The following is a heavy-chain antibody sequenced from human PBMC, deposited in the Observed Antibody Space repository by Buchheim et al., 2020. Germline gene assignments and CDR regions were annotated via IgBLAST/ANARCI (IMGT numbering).Heavy chain of an antibody. J-gene: IGHJ6*02. Sequence: EVQLVESGGGLVQPGGSLRLSCAASGFTFSSYSMNWVRQAPGKGLEWVSYISSSSSTIYYADSVKGRFTISRDNAKNSLYLQMNSLRAEDTAVYYCARVQYSSSFGDYYYGMDVWGQGTT. CDR3: ARVQYSSSFGDYYYGMDV. CDR1: GFTFSSYS. CDR2: ISSSSSTI. D-gene: IGHD6-6*01. V-gene: IGHV3-48*01.